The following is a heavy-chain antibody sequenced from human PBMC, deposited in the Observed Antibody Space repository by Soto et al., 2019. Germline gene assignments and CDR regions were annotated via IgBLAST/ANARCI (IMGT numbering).Heavy chain of an antibody. CDR1: GYTFTSYY. CDR3: ATDPRSVYSYGPRGAFDI. D-gene: IGHD5-18*01. CDR2: INPNGET. V-gene: IGHV1-46*01. Sequence: ASVKVSCKASGYTFTSYYLHWVRQAPGQGFEWMGIINPNGETIYAQKFQGRVTMTEDTSTDTAYMELSSLRSEDTAVYYCATDPRSVYSYGPRGAFDIWGQGTMVTVSS. J-gene: IGHJ3*02.